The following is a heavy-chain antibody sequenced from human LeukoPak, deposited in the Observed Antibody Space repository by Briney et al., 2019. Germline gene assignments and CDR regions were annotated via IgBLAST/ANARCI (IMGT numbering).Heavy chain of an antibody. Sequence: GGSLRLSCAASGFTFSSYAMSWVRQAPGKGLEWVSAISGSGGSTYYADSVKGRFTISRDNSKNTLYLQMNSLRAEDMAVYYCAKGGRYFDWLLPYFDYWGQGTLVTVSS. CDR1: GFTFSSYA. CDR2: ISGSGGST. D-gene: IGHD3-9*01. V-gene: IGHV3-23*01. CDR3: AKGGRYFDWLLPYFDY. J-gene: IGHJ4*02.